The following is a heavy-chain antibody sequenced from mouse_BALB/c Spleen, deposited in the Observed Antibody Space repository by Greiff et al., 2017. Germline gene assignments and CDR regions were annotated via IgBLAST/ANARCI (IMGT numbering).Heavy chain of an antibody. CDR2: IDPSDSET. V-gene: IGHV1S126*01. CDR3: AREDYYGSSYD. J-gene: IGHJ2*01. Sequence: VQLQESGPQLVRPGASVKISCKASGYSFTSYWMHWVKQRPGQGLEWIGMIDPSDSETRLNQKFKDKATLTVDKSSSTAYMQLSSPTSEDSAVYYCAREDYYGSSYDWGQGTTLTVSS. CDR1: GYSFTSYW. D-gene: IGHD1-1*01.